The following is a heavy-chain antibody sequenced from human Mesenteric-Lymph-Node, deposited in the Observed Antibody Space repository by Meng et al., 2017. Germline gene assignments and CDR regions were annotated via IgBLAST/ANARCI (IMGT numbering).Heavy chain of an antibody. V-gene: IGHV4-4*02. CDR1: CGYNSSSKW. D-gene: IGHD6-19*01. J-gene: IGHJ4*02. CDR2: IYHSGST. Sequence: QGQLQESGPGLVKPSDPLSLTCAVSCGYNSSSKWWSWVRQPPEKGLEWIGEIYHSGSTNYNPSLKSRVNISVDKSKNQFSLNLSSVTAADTAVYYCARVGQWLPIDYWGQGTLVTVSS. CDR3: ARVGQWLPIDY.